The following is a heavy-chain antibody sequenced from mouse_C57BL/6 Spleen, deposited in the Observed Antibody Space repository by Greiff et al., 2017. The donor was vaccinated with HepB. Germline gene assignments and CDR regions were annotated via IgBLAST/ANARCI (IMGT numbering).Heavy chain of an antibody. Sequence: EVQLQQSGAELVKPGASVKLSCTASGFNIKDYYMHWVKQRTEQGLEWIGRIDPEDGETKYAPQFQGKATITADTSSNTAYLQLSSLTSEDTAVYYCARSYDYGAWFAYWGQGTLVTVSA. CDR2: IDPEDGET. CDR3: ARSYDYGAWFAY. D-gene: IGHD2-4*01. CDR1: GFNIKDYY. V-gene: IGHV14-2*01. J-gene: IGHJ3*01.